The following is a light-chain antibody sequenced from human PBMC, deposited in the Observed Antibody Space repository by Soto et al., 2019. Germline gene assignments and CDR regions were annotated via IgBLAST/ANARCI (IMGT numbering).Light chain of an antibody. CDR1: QSVSSSY. CDR2: GAS. CDR3: QQYGSSPGT. Sequence: EIVLTQSSGTLSLSPGERATLSCRASQSVSSSYLAWYQQKPGQAPRLLIYGASSRATGIPDRFSGSGSGTDFTLTISRLEXXXXAVYYCQQYGSSPGTFGQGTKVEIK. J-gene: IGKJ1*01. V-gene: IGKV3-20*01.